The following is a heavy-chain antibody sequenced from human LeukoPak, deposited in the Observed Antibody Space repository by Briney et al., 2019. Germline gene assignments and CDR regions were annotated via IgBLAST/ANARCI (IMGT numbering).Heavy chain of an antibody. CDR2: IYHSGST. D-gene: IGHD3-22*01. CDR3: ARRGIGYYYDSSGYTDTYYFDY. Sequence: SETLSLTCAVSGYSISSGYYWGWIRQPPGKGLEWIGSIYHSGSTYYNPSLKSRVTISVDTSKNQFSLKLSSVAAADTAVYYCARRGIGYYYDSSGYTDTYYFDYWGQGTLVTVSS. CDR1: GYSISSGYY. V-gene: IGHV4-38-2*01. J-gene: IGHJ4*02.